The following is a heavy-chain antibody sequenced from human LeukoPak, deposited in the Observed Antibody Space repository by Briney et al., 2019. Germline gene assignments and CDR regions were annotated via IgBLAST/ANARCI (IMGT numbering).Heavy chain of an antibody. D-gene: IGHD6-13*01. V-gene: IGHV1-2*04. CDR1: GYTLTELS. Sequence: GASVKVSCKVSGYTLTELSMHWVRQAPGQGLEWMGWINPNSGGTNYAQKFQGWVTMTRDTSISTAYMELSRLRSDDTAVYYCARAPIAAAGTEWFDYWGQGTLVTVSS. CDR2: INPNSGGT. CDR3: ARAPIAAAGTEWFDY. J-gene: IGHJ4*02.